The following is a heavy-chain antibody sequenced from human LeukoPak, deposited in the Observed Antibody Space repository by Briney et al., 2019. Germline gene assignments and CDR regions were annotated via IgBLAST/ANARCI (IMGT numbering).Heavy chain of an antibody. D-gene: IGHD2-15*01. CDR1: GYSFTSYW. CDR3: ARHSQRYCSGGSCSLDY. V-gene: IGHV5-51*01. J-gene: IGHJ4*02. Sequence: PGESLKNSCKGSGYSFTSYWIGWVRQMPGKGLEWMGIIYPGDSDTRYSPSFQGQVTISADKSISTAYLQWSSLKASDTAMYYCARHSQRYCSGGSCSLDYWGQGTLVTVSS. CDR2: IYPGDSDT.